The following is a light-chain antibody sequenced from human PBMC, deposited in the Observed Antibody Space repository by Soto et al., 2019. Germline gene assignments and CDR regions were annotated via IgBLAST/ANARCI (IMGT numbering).Light chain of an antibody. Sequence: QSALTQPASVSWSPGQSITISCTGTSSDVGGYNYVSWYQQHPGKAPKLMIYDVSNRPSGVSNRFSGSKSGNTASLTISGLQAEDEADYYCSSYTSSNIYVFGTGTKLTVL. CDR2: DVS. J-gene: IGLJ1*01. CDR3: SSYTSSNIYV. V-gene: IGLV2-14*01. CDR1: SSDVGGYNY.